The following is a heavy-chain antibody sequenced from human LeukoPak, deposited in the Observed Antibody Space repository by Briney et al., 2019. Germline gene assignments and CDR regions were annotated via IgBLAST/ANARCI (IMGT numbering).Heavy chain of an antibody. D-gene: IGHD1-26*01. CDR2: ISAYNGNT. V-gene: IGHV1-18*01. CDR1: GYTFTSYG. CDR3: ARWEVHHSDNWFDP. Sequence: GASVKVSCKASGYTFTSYGISWVRQAPGQGLEWMGWISAYNGNTNYAQKLQGRVTMTTDTSTSTAYMELRSLRSDGTAVYYCARWEVHHSDNWFDPWGQGTLVTVPS. J-gene: IGHJ5*02.